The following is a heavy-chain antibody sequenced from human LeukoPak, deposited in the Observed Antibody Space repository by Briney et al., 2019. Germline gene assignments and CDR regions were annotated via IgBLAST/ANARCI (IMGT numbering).Heavy chain of an antibody. D-gene: IGHD4-23*01. Sequence: ASVKVSCKASGYTFTSYYMHWVRQAPGQGLAWMGIINPSGGSTSYAQKFQGRVTMTRDTSTSTVYMELSSRRSEDTAVYYCGGEMGGGDYGGVGAFDIWGQGTMVTVSS. CDR3: GGEMGGGDYGGVGAFDI. CDR2: INPSGGST. J-gene: IGHJ3*02. CDR1: GYTFTSYY. V-gene: IGHV1-46*01.